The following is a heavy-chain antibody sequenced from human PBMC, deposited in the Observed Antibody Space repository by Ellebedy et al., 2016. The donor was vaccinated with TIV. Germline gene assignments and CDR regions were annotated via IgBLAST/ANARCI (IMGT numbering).Heavy chain of an antibody. V-gene: IGHV3-30-3*01. CDR2: ISHDGSSQ. CDR1: GFTFSSYD. J-gene: IGHJ4*02. Sequence: GESLKISCAASGFTFSSYDMHWVRQAPGKGLEWVAVISHDGSSQYYADSVKGRFTVSRDNSMTTVYLEMNSLRAEDTALYYCARDLDKSSGWYGGAAYWGQGTLVTVSS. CDR3: ARDLDKSSGWYGGAAY. D-gene: IGHD6-19*01.